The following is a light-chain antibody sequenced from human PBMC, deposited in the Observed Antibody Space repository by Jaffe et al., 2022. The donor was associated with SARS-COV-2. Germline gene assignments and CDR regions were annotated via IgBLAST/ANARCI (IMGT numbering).Light chain of an antibody. V-gene: IGKV1-5*03. Sequence: DIQMTQSPSTLSASVGDRVTITCRASQSISIWLAWYQQKPGKAPKLLIYKASSLESGVPSRFSGSGSGTEFTLTISSLQPDDLAIYYCLQYNTYSTFGQGTKVEIK. J-gene: IGKJ1*01. CDR3: LQYNTYST. CDR1: QSISIW. CDR2: KAS.